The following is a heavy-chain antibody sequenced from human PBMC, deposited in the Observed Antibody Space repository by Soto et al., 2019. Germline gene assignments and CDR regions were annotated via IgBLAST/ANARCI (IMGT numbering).Heavy chain of an antibody. CDR3: ASRYGSGKYYFDF. Sequence: SETLSLTCSVSGASISTYYWTWIRQTPGKGLEWIGYIYLGGSINYNPSFKSRVIISVDTSKNHFSVKLSSVTAADTAVYYCASRYGSGKYYFDFWGQGTPVTVSS. CDR1: GASISTYY. CDR2: IYLGGSI. J-gene: IGHJ4*02. V-gene: IGHV4-59*01. D-gene: IGHD3-10*01.